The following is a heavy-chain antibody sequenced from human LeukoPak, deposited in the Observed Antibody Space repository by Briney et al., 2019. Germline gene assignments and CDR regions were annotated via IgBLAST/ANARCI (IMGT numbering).Heavy chain of an antibody. J-gene: IGHJ4*02. D-gene: IGHD3-16*01. CDR2: INPKSGGT. V-gene: IGHV1-2*02. Sequence: ASVKVSCKASGYSFTDYYIHWVRLAPGQGLEWMGWINPKSGGTHYAQRFQGRVSMTRDTSINTVHLELSSLKTNDTAVYYCARTREGVWGSYSPWGQGTLVTVSS. CDR1: GYSFTDYY. CDR3: ARTREGVWGSYSP.